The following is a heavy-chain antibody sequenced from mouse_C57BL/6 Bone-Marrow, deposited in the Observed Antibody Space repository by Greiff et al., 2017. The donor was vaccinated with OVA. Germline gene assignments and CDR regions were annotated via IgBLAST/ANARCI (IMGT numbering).Heavy chain of an antibody. CDR1: GFNIKDDY. D-gene: IGHD1-1*01. Sequence: EVQLVESGAELVRPGASVKLSCTASGFNIKDDYMHWVKQRPEQGLEWIGWIDPENGDTEYASKFQGKATITADTSSNTAYLQLSSLTSEDTAVYYCTTLITPVVRFDYWGQGTTLTVSS. V-gene: IGHV14-4*01. J-gene: IGHJ2*01. CDR2: IDPENGDT. CDR3: TTLITPVVRFDY.